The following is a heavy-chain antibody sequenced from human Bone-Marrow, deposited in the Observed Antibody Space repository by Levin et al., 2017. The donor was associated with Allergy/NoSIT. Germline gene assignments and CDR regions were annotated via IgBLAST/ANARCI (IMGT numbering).Heavy chain of an antibody. CDR3: ASWAMFYYDGSDFDYFYYGMDV. CDR2: ISGGSSRI. CDR1: GLSFSNYD. J-gene: IGHJ6*02. Sequence: GGSLRLSCAASGLSFSNYDMNWVRQAPGKGLEWVSSISGGSSRIYYADSVKGRFTISRDNAKNSLYLQMNSLRVEDTAVYYCASWAMFYYDGSDFDYFYYGMDVWGQGTTVAVSS. D-gene: IGHD3-16*01. V-gene: IGHV3-21*06.